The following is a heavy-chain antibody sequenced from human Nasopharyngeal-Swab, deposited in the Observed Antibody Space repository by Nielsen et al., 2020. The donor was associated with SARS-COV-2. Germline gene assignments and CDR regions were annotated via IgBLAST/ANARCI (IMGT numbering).Heavy chain of an antibody. CDR3: ARDLLPESRVEWYPTRNWYFDL. Sequence: SETLPLTCTVSGGSFRNQYWRWTRQTQGKGGEGTGEIKQTGSSNYSPSLKSPVTISVDTSKNQFSLKLTSVTAADTALYYCARDLLPESRVEWYPTRNWYFDLWGRCTLVTVSS. CDR1: GGSFRNQY. CDR2: IKQTGSS. J-gene: IGHJ2*01. D-gene: IGHD3-3*01. V-gene: IGHV4-59*11.